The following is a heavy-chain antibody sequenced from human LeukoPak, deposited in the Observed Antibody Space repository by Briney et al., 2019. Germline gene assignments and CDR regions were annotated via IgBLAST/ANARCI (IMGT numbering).Heavy chain of an antibody. Sequence: HPGGSLRLSCAASGFTVSSNYMSWVRQAPGKGLEWVSVIYSGGSTYYADSVKGRFTISRENPKNTLYLQMNSLRAEDTAVYYCARAGIQLWLGVDYWGQGTLVTVSS. CDR2: IYSGGST. D-gene: IGHD5-18*01. J-gene: IGHJ4*02. V-gene: IGHV3-53*01. CDR3: ARAGIQLWLGVDY. CDR1: GFTVSSNY.